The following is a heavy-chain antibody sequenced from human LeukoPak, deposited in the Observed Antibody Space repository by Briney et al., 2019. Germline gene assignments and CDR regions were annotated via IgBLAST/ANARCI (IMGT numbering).Heavy chain of an antibody. V-gene: IGHV4-59*01. D-gene: IGHD5-18*01. J-gene: IGHJ3*02. CDR2: IYYSGST. Sequence: SETLSLTCTVSGGSISSYYWSWIRQPPGKGLEWIGYIYYSGSTNYNPPLKSRVTISVDTSKNQFSLKLSSVSAADTAVYYCARAIGYSYGYGSAPDAFDIWGQGTMVTVSS. CDR1: GGSISSYY. CDR3: ARAIGYSYGYGSAPDAFDI.